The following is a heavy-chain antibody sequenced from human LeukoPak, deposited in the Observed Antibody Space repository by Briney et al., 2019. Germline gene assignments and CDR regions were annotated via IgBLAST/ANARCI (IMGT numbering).Heavy chain of an antibody. CDR2: IYTSGST. J-gene: IGHJ6*03. CDR3: AITPTSSWPYYYYYMDV. Sequence: SQTLSLTCTVSGGSISSGSYYWSWIRQPAGKGLEWIGRIYTSGSTNYNPSLKSRVTISVDTSKNQFSLKLSSVTAADTAVYHCAITPTSSWPYYYYYMDVWGKGTTVTISS. D-gene: IGHD6-13*01. V-gene: IGHV4-61*02. CDR1: GGSISSGSYY.